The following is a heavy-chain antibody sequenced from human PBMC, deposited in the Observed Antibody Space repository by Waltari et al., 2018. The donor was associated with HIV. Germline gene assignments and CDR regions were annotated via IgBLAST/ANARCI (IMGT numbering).Heavy chain of an antibody. Sequence: EVQLVQSGAEVKKPGESLRISCKGSGYSFTSYWIGWVRQMPGKGLEWMGIIYPGDSDTRYSPSFQGQVTIAADKSISTAYLQWSSLKASDTAMYYCARLARGIAARIWFDPWGQGTLVTVSS. CDR2: IYPGDSDT. V-gene: IGHV5-51*03. CDR3: ARLARGIAARIWFDP. D-gene: IGHD6-6*01. CDR1: GYSFTSYW. J-gene: IGHJ5*02.